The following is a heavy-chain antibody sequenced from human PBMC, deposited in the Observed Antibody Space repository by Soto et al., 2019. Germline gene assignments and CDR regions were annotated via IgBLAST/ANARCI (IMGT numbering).Heavy chain of an antibody. V-gene: IGHV4-34*01. CDR1: GGSFSGYY. Sequence: ETLSLTCAVYGGSFSGYYWSWIRQPPGKGLEWIGEINHSGSTNYNPSLKSRVTISVDTSKNQFSLKLSSVTAADTAVYYCARASWYCSSTSCYEVRFYYYYGMDVWGQGTTVTVSS. D-gene: IGHD2-2*01. J-gene: IGHJ6*02. CDR2: INHSGST. CDR3: ARASWYCSSTSCYEVRFYYYYGMDV.